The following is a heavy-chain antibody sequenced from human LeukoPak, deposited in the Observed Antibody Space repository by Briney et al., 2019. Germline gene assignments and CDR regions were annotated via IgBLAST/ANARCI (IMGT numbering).Heavy chain of an antibody. CDR1: GFTFSGHW. Sequence: PGGSLRLSCAASGFTFSGHWMSWVRQAPGKGLEWVANIKSDGSEKYYVDSVKGRFTISRDNSKNTLYLQMNSLRAEDTAVYHCAAAYFGMDQYYYGMDVWGQGTTVTVSS. D-gene: IGHD3-16*01. J-gene: IGHJ6*02. CDR2: IKSDGSEK. CDR3: AAAYFGMDQYYYGMDV. V-gene: IGHV3-7*05.